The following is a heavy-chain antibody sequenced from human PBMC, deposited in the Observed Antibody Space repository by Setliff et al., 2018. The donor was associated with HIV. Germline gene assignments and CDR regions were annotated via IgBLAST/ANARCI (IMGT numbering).Heavy chain of an antibody. CDR2: VYTGGST. V-gene: IGHV4-4*09. CDR3: ARLGYVTFDFDY. J-gene: IGHJ4*02. Sequence: SETLSLTCTVSGGSINNYYWSWIRQPPGKGLEWIGYVYTGGSTNYNPPLKSRVTISVDTSKKQFSLKLSSVTAADTAVYFCARLGYVTFDFDYWGQGTLVTVSS. CDR1: GGSINNYY. D-gene: IGHD3-16*01.